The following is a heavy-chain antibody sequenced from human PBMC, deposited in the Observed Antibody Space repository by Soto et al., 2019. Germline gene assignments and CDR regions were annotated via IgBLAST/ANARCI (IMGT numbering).Heavy chain of an antibody. J-gene: IGHJ6*02. Sequence: PVASVKVSCKASGFTFSRYVVQWVRQARGQGLEWIGWIVVGSGNTNYAQKFQERVTITRDMSTSTAYMELSSLRAEDTAVYYCARHCRSPSCYDGMDVWGQGTTVTVSS. D-gene: IGHD2-2*01. V-gene: IGHV1-58*01. CDR3: ARHCRSPSCYDGMDV. CDR2: IVVGSGNT. CDR1: GFTFSRYV.